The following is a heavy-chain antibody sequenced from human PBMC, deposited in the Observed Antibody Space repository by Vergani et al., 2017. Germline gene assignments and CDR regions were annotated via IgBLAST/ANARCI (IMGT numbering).Heavy chain of an antibody. V-gene: IGHV3-48*01. CDR3: ARDISEVNRVYYGSGSLFDH. Sequence: EVQLVESGGGLVQPGGSLRLSCAASGFTFSSYSMNWVRQAPGKGLEWVSYISSSSTIYYADSVKGRFTISRDNAKNSLYLQMNSLRAEDTAVYYCARDISEVNRVYYGSGSLFDHWGQGTLVTVSS. CDR2: ISSSSTI. CDR1: GFTFSSYS. J-gene: IGHJ5*02. D-gene: IGHD3-10*01.